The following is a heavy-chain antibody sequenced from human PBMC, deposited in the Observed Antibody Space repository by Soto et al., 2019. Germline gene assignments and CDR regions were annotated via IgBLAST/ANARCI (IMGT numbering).Heavy chain of an antibody. V-gene: IGHV4-34*01. CDR3: ARGQESPYDTSGYPPYYYYGLDV. CDR2: INHSGTA. D-gene: IGHD3-22*01. J-gene: IGHJ6*02. Sequence: SETLSLTCGVYGGSFSGFYRNWIRQSPGKGLEWIGEINHSGTANYSPSLKGRVTMSVDTSKNQFSLRLRSVTAADTAVYICARGQESPYDTSGYPPYYYYGLDVCGQGTTVTVYS. CDR1: GGSFSGFY.